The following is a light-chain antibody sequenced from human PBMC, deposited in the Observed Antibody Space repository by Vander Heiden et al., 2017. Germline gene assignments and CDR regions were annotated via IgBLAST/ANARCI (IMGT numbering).Light chain of an antibody. Sequence: DIQMTQSPSTLSASVGDRVTITCRASQSVSSWLAWYQQKPGKAPRLLIYKASTLESGVTSGFSGSGSGTEFTLTIITRQPDDFATYYCQQYNSYPPTFGGGTKVEIK. CDR2: KAS. CDR3: QQYNSYPPT. V-gene: IGKV1-5*03. J-gene: IGKJ4*01. CDR1: QSVSSW.